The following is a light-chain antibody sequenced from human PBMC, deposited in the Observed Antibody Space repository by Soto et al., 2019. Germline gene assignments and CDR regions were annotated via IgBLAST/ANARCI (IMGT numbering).Light chain of an antibody. V-gene: IGKV3-15*01. CDR3: QQYNNWPYT. CDR1: QNVNSN. J-gene: IGKJ2*01. CDR2: GAS. Sequence: EIVMTQSPATLSVSPGERVSLSCRASQNVNSNLAWYQQKPGQAPRLLIYGASTRASGIPARFSGSGSGTDFTLTISSLQSEDFAVYYCQQYNNWPYTFGQGTKLEIK.